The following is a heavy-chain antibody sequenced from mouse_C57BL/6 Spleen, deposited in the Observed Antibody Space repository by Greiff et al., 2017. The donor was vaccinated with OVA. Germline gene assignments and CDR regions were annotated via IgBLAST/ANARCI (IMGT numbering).Heavy chain of an antibody. CDR3: ARPEYDGSSYGYFDV. Sequence: EVLLVESGGGLVKPGGSLKLSCAASGFTFSDYGMHWVRQAPEKGLEWVAYISSGSSSIYYADTVKGRFTFSRDNAKNTLFLQMTSLRSEDTAMYYCARPEYDGSSYGYFDVWGTGTTVTVAS. CDR2: ISSGSSSI. V-gene: IGHV5-17*01. D-gene: IGHD1-1*01. J-gene: IGHJ1*03. CDR1: GFTFSDYG.